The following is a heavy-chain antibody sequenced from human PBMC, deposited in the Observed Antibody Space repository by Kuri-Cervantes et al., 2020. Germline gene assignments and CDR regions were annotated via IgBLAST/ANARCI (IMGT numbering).Heavy chain of an antibody. V-gene: IGHV1-2*02. CDR3: AREGRDGYNREFFDY. CDR2: INPDSGAT. D-gene: IGHD5-24*01. CDR1: GYTLSAKY. Sequence: ASVKVSCKASGYTLSAKYMHWVRQAPGQGLEWMGWINPDSGATRYAQKFQGRVTMTRDTSISTAYMELSRLRSDDTAVYYCAREGRDGYNREFFDYWGQGTLVTVSS. J-gene: IGHJ4*02.